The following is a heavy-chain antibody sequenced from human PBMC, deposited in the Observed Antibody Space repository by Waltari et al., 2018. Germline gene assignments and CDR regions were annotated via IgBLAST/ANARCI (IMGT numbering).Heavy chain of an antibody. V-gene: IGHV4-38-2*01. J-gene: IGHJ6*02. CDR3: ARTKWELLRRNYYGMDV. CDR2: IHHSGST. Sequence: QVQLQESGPGLVKPSETLSLTCAVSGYSISSGYYWGWIRQPPGKGLEWIGSIHHSGSTYYNPSLKSRVTISVDTSKNQFSLKLSSVTAADTAVYYCARTKWELLRRNYYGMDVWGQGTTVTVSS. D-gene: IGHD1-26*01. CDR1: GYSISSGYY.